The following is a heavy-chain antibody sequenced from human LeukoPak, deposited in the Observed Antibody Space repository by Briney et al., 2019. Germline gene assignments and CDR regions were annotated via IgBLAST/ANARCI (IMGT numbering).Heavy chain of an antibody. CDR3: ATYYYDFWSGYSARFDY. Sequence: SETLSLTCAVYGGSFSGYYWSWIRQPPGKGLEWIREINHSGSTNYNPSLKSRVIISVDTSKNQFSLKLSSVTAADTAVYYCATYYYDFWSGYSARFDYWGQGTLVTVSS. CDR1: GGSFSGYY. CDR2: INHSGST. D-gene: IGHD3-3*01. V-gene: IGHV4-34*01. J-gene: IGHJ4*02.